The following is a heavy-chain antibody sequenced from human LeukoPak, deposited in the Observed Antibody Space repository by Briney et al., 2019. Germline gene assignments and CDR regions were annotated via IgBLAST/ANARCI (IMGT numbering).Heavy chain of an antibody. V-gene: IGHV3-23*01. CDR2: ISGSGGST. D-gene: IGHD6-19*01. Sequence: GGSLRLSCVASGFTFSTYAMSWVRQAPGKGLEWVSAISGSGGSTYYADSVKGRFTISRDNSKNTLYLQMNSLRAEDTAVYYCAKSIDSSGWFEFDYWGQGTLVTVSS. CDR3: AKSIDSSGWFEFDY. CDR1: GFTFSTYA. J-gene: IGHJ4*02.